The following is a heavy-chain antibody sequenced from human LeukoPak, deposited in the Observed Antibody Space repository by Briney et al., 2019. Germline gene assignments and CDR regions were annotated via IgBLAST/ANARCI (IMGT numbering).Heavy chain of an antibody. CDR2: ISSSSSYT. D-gene: IGHD6-19*01. CDR1: GFTFSSYR. J-gene: IGHJ4*02. Sequence: PGGSLRLSCAASGFTFSSYRMNWVRQAPGKGLEWVSAISSSSSYTYYADSVKGRFTISRDNVKNLLYLQMNSLRAEDTAVYYCARVQRGIAVALDYWGQGTLATVSS. CDR3: ARVQRGIAVALDY. V-gene: IGHV3-21*01.